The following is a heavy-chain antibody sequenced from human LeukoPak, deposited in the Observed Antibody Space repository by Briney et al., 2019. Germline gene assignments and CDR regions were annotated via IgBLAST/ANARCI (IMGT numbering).Heavy chain of an antibody. D-gene: IGHD2-21*02. V-gene: IGHV3-30-3*01. CDR2: ISYDGSNK. CDR3: VRDGGEVTATLD. CDR1: GFTFSSYA. J-gene: IGHJ4*02. Sequence: GRSLRLSCAASGFTFSSYAMLWVRQAPGKGLEWVAVISYDGSNKYYADSVKGRFTISRDNSKNTLYLQMNSLRAEDTAVYYCVRDGGEVTATLDWGQGTLVTVSS.